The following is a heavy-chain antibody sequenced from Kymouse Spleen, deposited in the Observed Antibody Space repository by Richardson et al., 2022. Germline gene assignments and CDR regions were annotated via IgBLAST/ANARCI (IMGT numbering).Heavy chain of an antibody. D-gene: IGHD1-7*01. Sequence: QLQLQESGPGLVKPSETLSLTCTVSGGSISSSSYYWGWIRQPPGKGLEWIGSIYYSGSTYYNPSLKSRVTISVDTSKNQFSLKLSSVTAADTAVYYCAREDWNYNYYYGMDVWGQGTTVTVSS. V-gene: IGHV4-39*01. CDR3: AREDWNYNYYYGMDV. CDR2: IYYSGST. CDR1: GGSISSSSYY. J-gene: IGHJ6*02.